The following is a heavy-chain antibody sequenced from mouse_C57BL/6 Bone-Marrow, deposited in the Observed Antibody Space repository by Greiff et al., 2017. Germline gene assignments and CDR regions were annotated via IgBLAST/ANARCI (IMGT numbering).Heavy chain of an antibody. CDR3: ARVITTRYYAMDY. CDR1: GYTFTSYW. J-gene: IGHJ4*01. V-gene: IGHV1-55*01. CDR2: IYPGSGST. D-gene: IGHD2-4*01. Sequence: QVHVKQPGAELVKPGASVKMSCKASGYTFTSYWITWVKQRPGQGLEWIGDIYPGSGSTNYNEKFKSKATLTVDTSSSTAYMQLSSLTSEDSAVYYCARVITTRYYAMDYWGQGTSVTVSS.